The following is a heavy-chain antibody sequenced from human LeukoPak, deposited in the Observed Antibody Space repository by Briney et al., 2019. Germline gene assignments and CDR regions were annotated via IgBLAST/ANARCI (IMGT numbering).Heavy chain of an antibody. CDR2: ISSSSSYI. CDR3: ARDLPTGEFDY. Sequence: PGGSLRLSCAASGFTFSSYWMNWARQAPGKGLEWVSSISSSSSYIYYADSVKGRFTISRDNAKNSLFLQMNSLRAEDTAVYYCARDLPTGEFDYWGQGTLVTVSS. CDR1: GFTFSSYW. J-gene: IGHJ4*02. D-gene: IGHD7-27*01. V-gene: IGHV3-21*01.